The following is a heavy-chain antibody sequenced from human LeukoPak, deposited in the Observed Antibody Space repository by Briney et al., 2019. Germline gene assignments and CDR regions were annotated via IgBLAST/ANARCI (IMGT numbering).Heavy chain of an antibody. D-gene: IGHD3-16*01. CDR2: ISGSGGST. J-gene: IGHJ4*02. CDR1: GFTFSNYA. Sequence: GGSLRLSCAASGFTFSNYAMSWLRQAPGKGLEGVSAISGSGGSTYYAGSVKGRFTISTINSKNTKYTQMNSMTAEDTAVYDFANFTSGWGNSAVFDYWGQGTLVTVSS. CDR3: ANFTSGWGNSAVFDY. V-gene: IGHV3-23*01.